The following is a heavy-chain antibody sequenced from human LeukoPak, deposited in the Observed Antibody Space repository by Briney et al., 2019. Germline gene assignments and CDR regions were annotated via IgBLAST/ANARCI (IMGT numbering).Heavy chain of an antibody. Sequence: GGSLRLSCAASGFTFSSYDMSWVRQAPGKGLEWVSAISGSGGSTYYADSVKGRFTISRDNAKNSLYLQMNSLRAEDTAVYYCARRGYYDSSGYDYWGQGTLVTVSS. CDR1: GFTFSSYD. CDR3: ARRGYYDSSGYDY. CDR2: ISGSGGST. V-gene: IGHV3-23*01. J-gene: IGHJ4*02. D-gene: IGHD3-22*01.